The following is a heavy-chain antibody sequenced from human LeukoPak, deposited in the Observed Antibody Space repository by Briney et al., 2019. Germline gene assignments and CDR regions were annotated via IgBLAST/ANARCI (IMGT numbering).Heavy chain of an antibody. J-gene: IGHJ4*02. D-gene: IGHD3-10*01. CDR1: GFTFSSYA. V-gene: IGHV3-23*01. Sequence: PGGSLRLSCAASGFTFSSYAMSWVRQAPGKGLEWVSAISGSGGSTYYADSVKGRFTISRDNSKNTLYLQMDSLRAEDTAVYYCAKPGSEGPLYFDYWGQGTLVTVSS. CDR2: ISGSGGST. CDR3: AKPGSEGPLYFDY.